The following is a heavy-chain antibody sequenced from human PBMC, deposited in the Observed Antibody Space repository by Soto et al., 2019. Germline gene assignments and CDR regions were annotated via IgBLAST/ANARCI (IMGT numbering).Heavy chain of an antibody. J-gene: IGHJ6*03. Sequence: SETLSLTCTVSGGSISSSSSYWGWIRQPPGKGLEWVGSIYYLGNTYYNPSLGGRVSISVDTSKNQFSLKLNSVTAADTAVFYCAGGGSIVVATRRLMDVWGKGTTVTVSS. CDR2: IYYLGNT. V-gene: IGHV4-39*01. D-gene: IGHD3-22*01. CDR3: AGGGSIVVATRRLMDV. CDR1: GGSISSSSSY.